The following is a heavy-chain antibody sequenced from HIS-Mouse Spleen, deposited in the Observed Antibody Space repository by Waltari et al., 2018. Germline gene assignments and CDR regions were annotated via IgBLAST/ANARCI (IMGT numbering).Heavy chain of an antibody. V-gene: IGHV4-39*07. CDR3: AREIPYSSSWYDWYFDL. Sequence: QLQLQESGPGLVKPSETLSLTCTVSGGSISSSSYSWGWIRQPPGKVLEWIGSIYYSGSTYYNPSLKSRVTISVDTSKNQFSLKLSSVTAADTAVYYCAREIPYSSSWYDWYFDLWGRGTLVTVSS. D-gene: IGHD6-13*01. CDR1: GGSISSSSYS. J-gene: IGHJ2*01. CDR2: IYYSGST.